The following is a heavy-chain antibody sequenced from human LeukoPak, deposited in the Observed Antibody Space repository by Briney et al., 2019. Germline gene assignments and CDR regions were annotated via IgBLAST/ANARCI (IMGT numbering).Heavy chain of an antibody. Sequence: SETLSLTCTVSGGSISSSSYYWGWIRQPPGKGLEWIGSIYYSGSTYYNPSLKSRVTISVDTSKNQFSLKLSSVTAADTAVYYCARDRGSSGWGYYYYYMDVWGKGTTVTVSS. V-gene: IGHV4-39*07. D-gene: IGHD6-19*01. CDR3: ARDRGSSGWGYYYYYMDV. CDR2: IYYSGST. J-gene: IGHJ6*03. CDR1: GGSISSSSYY.